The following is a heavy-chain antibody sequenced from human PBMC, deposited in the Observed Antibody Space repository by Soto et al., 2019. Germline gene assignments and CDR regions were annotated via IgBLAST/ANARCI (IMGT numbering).Heavy chain of an antibody. CDR1: GGSISSYY. CDR3: ARDAGMTTVTYYFDY. CDR2: IYYSGST. V-gene: IGHV4-59*01. J-gene: IGHJ4*02. D-gene: IGHD4-17*01. Sequence: SETLSLTCTVSGGSISSYYWSWIRQPPGKGLEWIGYIYYSGSTNYNPSLKSRVTISVDTSKNQFSLKLSSVTAADTAVYYCARDAGMTTVTYYFDYWGQGTLVTVSS.